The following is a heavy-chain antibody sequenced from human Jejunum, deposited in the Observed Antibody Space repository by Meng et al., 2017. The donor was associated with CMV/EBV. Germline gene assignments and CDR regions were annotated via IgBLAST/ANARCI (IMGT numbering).Heavy chain of an antibody. CDR2: IRYDGNNE. Sequence: FTFRAYGMHWVRQAPGKGLEWVAFIRYDGNNEYHADSVKGRFAISRDNSENTLYLQMSSLRAEDTAVYYCARDWGSVGIYNWFDPWGQGTLVTVSS. CDR1: FTFRAYG. V-gene: IGHV3-30*02. J-gene: IGHJ5*02. CDR3: ARDWGSVGIYNWFDP. D-gene: IGHD3-16*01.